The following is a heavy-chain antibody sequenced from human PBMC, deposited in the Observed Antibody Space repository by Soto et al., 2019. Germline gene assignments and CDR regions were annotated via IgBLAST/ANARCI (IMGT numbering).Heavy chain of an antibody. CDR3: ARALFDGEGTSPLSFFSYGMDV. J-gene: IGHJ6*02. CDR1: GGTFSSYA. Sequence: SVKVSCKASGGTFSSYAISWVRQAPGQGLEWMGGIIPIFGTANYAQKFQGRVTITADESTSTAYMELSSLRSEDTAVYYCARALFDGEGTSPLSFFSYGMDVWGQGTTVTVSS. V-gene: IGHV1-69*13. CDR2: IIPIFGTA. D-gene: IGHD2-21*01.